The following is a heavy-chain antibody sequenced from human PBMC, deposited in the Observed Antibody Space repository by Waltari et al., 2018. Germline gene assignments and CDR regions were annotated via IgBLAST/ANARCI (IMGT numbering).Heavy chain of an antibody. J-gene: IGHJ3*02. D-gene: IGHD3-3*01. CDR3: ARDPQAYDFWSGYLGAFDI. CDR1: GGTFSSYA. CDR2: IIPIFGTA. Sequence: QVQLVQSGAEVKKPGSSVKVSCKASGGTFSSYAISWVQQAPGQGLEWMGRIIPIFGTANYAQKFQGRVTITADKSTSTAYMELSSLRSEDTAVYYCARDPQAYDFWSGYLGAFDIWGQGTMVTVSS. V-gene: IGHV1-69*13.